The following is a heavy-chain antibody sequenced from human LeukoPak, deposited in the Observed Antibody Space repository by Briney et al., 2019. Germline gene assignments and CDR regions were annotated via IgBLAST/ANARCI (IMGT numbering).Heavy chain of an antibody. CDR2: ISSNGGST. CDR3: ARGAVVVTNYFDF. V-gene: IGHV3-64*01. D-gene: IGHD3-22*01. Sequence: PGGSLRLSCEASGFTFSSFAMHWVRQAPGKGLEYVSAISSNGGSTYYANSVKGRFTISRDNSKNTLYLQMGSLRAKDMAVYYCARGAVVVTNYFDFWGQGTLVTVSS. CDR1: GFTFSSFA. J-gene: IGHJ4*02.